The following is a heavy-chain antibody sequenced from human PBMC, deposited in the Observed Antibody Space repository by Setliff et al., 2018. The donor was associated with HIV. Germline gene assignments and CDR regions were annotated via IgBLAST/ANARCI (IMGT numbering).Heavy chain of an antibody. V-gene: IGHV4-61*09. D-gene: IGHD3-16*01. CDR1: GDSITSGTYY. Sequence: KTSETLSLTCTVSGDSITSGTYYWSWIRQPAGMRLEWIGHISTSGTTNYNPSLKSRVTISADTSESQFSLKLTSVTAADTAAYFCARVSTDYVWGSFLSSGPYYFDFWGQGALVTVSS. CDR2: ISTSGTT. J-gene: IGHJ4*02. CDR3: ARVSTDYVWGSFLSSGPYYFDF.